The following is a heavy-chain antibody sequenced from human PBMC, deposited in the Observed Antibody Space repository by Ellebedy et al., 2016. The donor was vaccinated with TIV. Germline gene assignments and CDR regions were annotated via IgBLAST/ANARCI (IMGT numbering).Heavy chain of an antibody. D-gene: IGHD2-15*01. Sequence: LRLXXTVPGGSISSGGYYWSWIRQHPGKGLEWIGYIYYSGSTYYNPSLKSRVTISVDTSKNQFSLKLSSVTAADTAVYYCARGDCSGGSCQYNWFDPWGQGTLVTVSS. CDR2: IYYSGST. J-gene: IGHJ5*02. CDR3: ARGDCSGGSCQYNWFDP. V-gene: IGHV4-31*03. CDR1: GGSISSGGYY.